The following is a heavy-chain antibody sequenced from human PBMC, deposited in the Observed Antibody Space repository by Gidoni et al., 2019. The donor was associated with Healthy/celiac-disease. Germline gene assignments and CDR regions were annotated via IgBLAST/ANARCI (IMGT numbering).Heavy chain of an antibody. CDR3: ARVLPGIAAALLFDY. CDR1: GFTFRSYG. J-gene: IGHJ4*02. Sequence: EVQQVESGGGLVKPGGTLRLSCAASGFTFRSYGMNWVRKAPGKELEWVSSISSSSSYIYYADSVKGRFTISRDNAKNSLYLQMNSLRAEDTAVYYCARVLPGIAAALLFDYWGQGTLVTVAS. V-gene: IGHV3-21*01. CDR2: ISSSSSYI. D-gene: IGHD6-13*01.